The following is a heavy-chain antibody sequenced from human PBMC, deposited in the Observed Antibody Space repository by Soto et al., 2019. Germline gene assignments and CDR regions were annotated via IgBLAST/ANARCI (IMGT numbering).Heavy chain of an antibody. CDR3: ASQGYCTNGVCFKSYGMDV. J-gene: IGHJ6*02. D-gene: IGHD2-8*01. CDR2: INAGNGNT. CDR1: GYSFSSYP. Sequence: ALLKGSWKTAGYSFSSYPVHCVLQDTEQRLEWMGWINAGNGNTKYSQKFQGRVTITRDTSASTAYMELSSLRSGDTAVYYCASQGYCTNGVCFKSYGMDVWGQGTTVTVSS. V-gene: IGHV1-3*01.